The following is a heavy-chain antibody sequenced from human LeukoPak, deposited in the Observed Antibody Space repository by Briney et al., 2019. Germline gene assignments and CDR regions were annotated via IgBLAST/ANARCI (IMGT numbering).Heavy chain of an antibody. V-gene: IGHV4-34*01. Sequence: PSETLSLTCAVYGGSFSGYYWSWIRQPPGKGLEWIGEINHNGSTNYNPSLKSRVTISVDTSKNQFSLKLSSVTAADTAVYYCARGRGAGTFTDVWGKGTTVTVSS. J-gene: IGHJ6*04. CDR2: INHNGST. CDR3: ARGRGAGTFTDV. CDR1: GGSFSGYY. D-gene: IGHD6-19*01.